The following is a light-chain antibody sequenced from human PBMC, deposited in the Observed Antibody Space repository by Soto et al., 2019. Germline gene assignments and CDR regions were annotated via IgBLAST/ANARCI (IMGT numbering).Light chain of an antibody. CDR3: QQSFSTPYI. J-gene: IGKJ2*01. CDR2: AAS. V-gene: IGKV1-39*01. Sequence: DFQVTQSPSSLSASVGDRVTITCRASQSVNDYLNWYQQRPGKAPRLLIYAASTLHSGVPSRFSGSGFGTDFSLNITSLQPEDFATYYCQQSFSTPYIFGQGTKLEIK. CDR1: QSVNDY.